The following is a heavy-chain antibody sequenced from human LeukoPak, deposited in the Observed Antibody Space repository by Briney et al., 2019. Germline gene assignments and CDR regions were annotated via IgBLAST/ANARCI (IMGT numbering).Heavy chain of an antibody. CDR1: GYTFTSYY. CDR2: INSSGGNT. CDR3: ARENTYVYSYGMDV. D-gene: IGHD3-10*02. V-gene: IGHV1-46*01. J-gene: IGHJ6*02. Sequence: ASVKVSCKASGYTFTSYYMYWVRQAPGQGLEWMGIINSSGGNTSYAQNFQGRVTMTRDTSARLVYMELRSLRSEDTAVYYCARENTYVYSYGMDVWGQGTTVTVSS.